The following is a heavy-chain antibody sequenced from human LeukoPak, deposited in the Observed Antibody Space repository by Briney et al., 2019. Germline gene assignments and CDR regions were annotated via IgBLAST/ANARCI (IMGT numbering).Heavy chain of an antibody. J-gene: IGHJ4*02. CDR2: IWFDGSNK. CDR3: PRDKGTRSLDY. D-gene: IGHD2-2*01. V-gene: IGHV3-33*01. CDR1: QLPFSSSG. Sequence: PGTSLRLSCAASQLPFSSSGMHWVRQAPGKGLEWVAIIWFDGSNKYFADSVKGRFTVSRDNSKNTVYLQMNSLRAEDTAAYYLPRDKGTRSLDYWGQGTLVTVSS.